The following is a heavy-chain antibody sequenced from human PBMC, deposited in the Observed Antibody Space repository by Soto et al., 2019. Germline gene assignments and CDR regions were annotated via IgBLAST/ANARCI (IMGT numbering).Heavy chain of an antibody. CDR2: ISYDGSNK. D-gene: IGHD6-13*01. Sequence: QVQLVESGGGVVQPGRSLSLSCAASGFTFSSYGMHWVRQAPGKGLEWVAVISYDGSNKYYADSVKGRFTISRDNSKNTMYMQMNSLRAEDTSVYYCAKEYGSSSLSPDFDYWGQGTLVTVSS. CDR3: AKEYGSSSLSPDFDY. V-gene: IGHV3-30*18. CDR1: GFTFSSYG. J-gene: IGHJ4*02.